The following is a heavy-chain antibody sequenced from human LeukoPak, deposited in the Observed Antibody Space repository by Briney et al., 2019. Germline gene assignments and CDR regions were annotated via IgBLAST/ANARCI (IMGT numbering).Heavy chain of an antibody. Sequence: GGSLRLSCAASGFTFSSYSMNWVRQAPGKGLEWDSFISSSSSTIYYADSVKGRFTISRDNAKNSLYLQMNSLRAEDTAVYYCARDRGGSYSAIDYWGQGTLVTVSS. D-gene: IGHD1-26*01. J-gene: IGHJ4*02. CDR1: GFTFSSYS. V-gene: IGHV3-48*04. CDR2: ISSSSSTI. CDR3: ARDRGGSYSAIDY.